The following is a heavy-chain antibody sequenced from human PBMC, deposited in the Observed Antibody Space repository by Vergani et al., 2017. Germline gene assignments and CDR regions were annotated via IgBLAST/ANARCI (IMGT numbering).Heavy chain of an antibody. CDR3: ARRAYYDILTGYDWCDP. J-gene: IGHJ5*02. CDR2: IIPIFGTA. CDR1: GGNFSSYA. Sequence: QVQLVQSGAEVKKPGSSVKVSCKASGGNFSSYAISWVRQAPGQGLEWMGGIIPIFGTANYAQEFQGRVTITADESTSTAYMELSSLRSEDTAVYYCARRAYYDILTGYDWCDPWGQGTLVTVSS. D-gene: IGHD3-9*01. V-gene: IGHV1-69*12.